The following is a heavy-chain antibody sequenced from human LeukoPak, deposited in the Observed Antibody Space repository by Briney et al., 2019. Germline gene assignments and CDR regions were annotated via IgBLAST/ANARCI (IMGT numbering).Heavy chain of an antibody. J-gene: IGHJ5*02. D-gene: IGHD2-2*01. CDR3: ARGRFDCSSTSCAAGSWFDP. CDR2: INHSGST. Sequence: PSETLSLTCAVYGGSFSGYYWTWIRQPPGKGLEWIGEINHSGSTNYNPSLKSRVTISVDTSKNQFSLKLNSVTAADTAAYYCARGRFDCSSTSCAAGSWFDPWGQGTLVTVSS. V-gene: IGHV4-34*01. CDR1: GGSFSGYY.